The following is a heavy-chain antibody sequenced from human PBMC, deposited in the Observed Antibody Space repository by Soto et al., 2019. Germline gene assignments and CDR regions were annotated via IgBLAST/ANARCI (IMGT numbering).Heavy chain of an antibody. V-gene: IGHV3-30*18. Sequence: PGGSLRLSCAASGFTFGSYGMHWVRQAPGKGLEWVAVISYDGSNKYYADSVKGRFTISRDNSKNTLYLQMNSLRAEDTAVYYCAKTQTKRDAAGSLDYWGQGTLVTVSS. D-gene: IGHD6-13*01. CDR2: ISYDGSNK. CDR3: AKTQTKRDAAGSLDY. CDR1: GFTFGSYG. J-gene: IGHJ4*02.